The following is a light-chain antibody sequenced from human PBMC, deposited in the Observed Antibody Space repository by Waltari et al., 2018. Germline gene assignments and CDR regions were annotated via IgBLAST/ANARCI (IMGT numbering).Light chain of an antibody. V-gene: IGLV1-40*01. CDR2: DNT. CDR3: QSYDTTFVV. CDR1: MSNIGAGYA. Sequence: QSVLTQPPSVSGAPGQRVIISCPGSMSNIGAGYAVTWHQQLPGTAPKVLIHDNTKRPSGVPDRFSGSKSGASASLAITGLRPEYEADYYCQSYDTTFVVFGAGTKLTVL. J-gene: IGLJ2*01.